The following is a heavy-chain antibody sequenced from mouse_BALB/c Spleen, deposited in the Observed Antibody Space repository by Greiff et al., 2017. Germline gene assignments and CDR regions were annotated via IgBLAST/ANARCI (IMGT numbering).Heavy chain of an antibody. CDR3: TRDAIGYAMDY. Sequence: EVMLVESGGGLVQPGGSMKLSCVASGFTFSNYWMNWVRQSPEKGLEWVAEIRLKSNNYATHYAESVKGRFTISRDDSKSSVYLQMNNLRAEDTGIYCCTRDAIGYAMDYWGQGTSVTVSS. J-gene: IGHJ4*01. CDR2: IRLKSNNYAT. V-gene: IGHV6-6*02. CDR1: GFTFSNYW.